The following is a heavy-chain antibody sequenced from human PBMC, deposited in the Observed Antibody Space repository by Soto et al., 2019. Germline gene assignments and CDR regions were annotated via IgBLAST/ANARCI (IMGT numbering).Heavy chain of an antibody. D-gene: IGHD2-15*01. CDR3: ARPSHVVVAPDAFDI. J-gene: IGHJ3*02. Sequence: QVQLLQSGAEVKKPGSSVKVSGKASGGTFSSYTISWVRQAPGQGLEWMGRIIPILGIANYAQKFQGRVTITADKSTSTAYMELSSLRSEDTAVYYCARPSHVVVAPDAFDIWGQGTMVTVSS. V-gene: IGHV1-69*02. CDR1: GGTFSSYT. CDR2: IIPILGIA.